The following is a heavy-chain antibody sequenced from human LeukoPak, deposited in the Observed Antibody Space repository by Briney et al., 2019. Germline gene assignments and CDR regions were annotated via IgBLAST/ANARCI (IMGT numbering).Heavy chain of an antibody. Sequence: SETLSLTCTVSGGSISSYYWSWIRQPPGKGLEWIGYIYYSGSTNYNPSLKSRVTTSVDTSKNQFSLKLSSVTAADTAVYYCARAAFGTTGTTVDYWGQGTLVTVSS. CDR2: IYYSGST. V-gene: IGHV4-59*01. CDR1: GGSISSYY. D-gene: IGHD1-1*01. CDR3: ARAAFGTTGTTVDY. J-gene: IGHJ4*02.